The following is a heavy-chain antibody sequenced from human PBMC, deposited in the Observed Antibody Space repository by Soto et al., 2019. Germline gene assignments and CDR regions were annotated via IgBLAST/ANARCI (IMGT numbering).Heavy chain of an antibody. J-gene: IGHJ4*02. CDR3: ARAELVGATDY. CDR1: GGSISSGGYY. CDR2: IYYSGST. V-gene: IGHV4-31*03. Sequence: SETLSLTCTVSGGSISSGGYYWSGSRQHPGKGLEWIGYIYYSGSTYYNPSLKSRVTISVDTSKNQFSLKLSSVTAADTAVYYCARAELVGATDYWGQGTLVTVSS. D-gene: IGHD1-26*01.